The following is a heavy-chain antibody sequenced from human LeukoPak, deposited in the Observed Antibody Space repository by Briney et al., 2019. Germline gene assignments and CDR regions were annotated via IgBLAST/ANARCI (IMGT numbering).Heavy chain of an antibody. J-gene: IGHJ4*02. V-gene: IGHV4-59*01. D-gene: IGHD3-10*01. Sequence: SETLSLTCTVSGGSISSYYWSWIRQPPGKGLEWIGYIHYSGNTNYNPSLKSRVTISVDTSKNQFSLKLSSVTAADTAVYYCASATYYWYYFDYWGQGTLVTVSS. CDR3: ASATYYWYYFDY. CDR2: IHYSGNT. CDR1: GGSISSYY.